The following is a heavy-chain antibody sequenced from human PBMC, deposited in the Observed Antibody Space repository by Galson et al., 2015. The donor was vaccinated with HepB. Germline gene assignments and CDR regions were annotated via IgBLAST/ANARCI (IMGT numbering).Heavy chain of an antibody. D-gene: IGHD4-17*01. CDR1: GFTVSSNY. CDR3: ASSNYGDFYFDY. J-gene: IGHJ4*02. V-gene: IGHV3-66*02. Sequence: SLRLSCAASGFTVSSNYISWVRQAPGKGLEWVSIIYTGGTTHYADSVKGRFTISRDKSKNTLYLQMNSLRAEDRAVYYCASSNYGDFYFDYWGQGTLVTVSS. CDR2: IYTGGTT.